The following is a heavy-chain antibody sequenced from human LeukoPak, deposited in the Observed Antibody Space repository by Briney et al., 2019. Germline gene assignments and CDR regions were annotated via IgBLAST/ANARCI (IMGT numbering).Heavy chain of an antibody. Sequence: GRSLRLSCAASGFTFYDYAMHWVRQAPGKGLEWVSGISWNSGSIGYADSVKGRFTISRDNAKNSLYLQMNSLRAEDTALYYCAKDSRGYSSGCQHWGQGTLVTVSS. CDR1: GFTFYDYA. V-gene: IGHV3-9*01. CDR3: AKDSRGYSSGCQH. J-gene: IGHJ1*01. CDR2: ISWNSGSI. D-gene: IGHD6-19*01.